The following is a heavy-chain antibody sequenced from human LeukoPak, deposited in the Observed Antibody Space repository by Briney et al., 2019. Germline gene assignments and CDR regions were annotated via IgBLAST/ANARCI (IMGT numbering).Heavy chain of an antibody. CDR3: ARGWIRYFDY. J-gene: IGHJ4*02. D-gene: IGHD3-9*01. CDR2: ISYDGCQK. CDR1: GFNFSDYA. Sequence: GGSLRLSCAASGFNFSDYALHWVRQAPGKGLQWVALISYDGCQKYYTDSVKPRFTISRDNSDDTLYLHMYSLRPDDTAVYYCARGWIRYFDYWGQGTLVTVSS. V-gene: IGHV3-30-3*01.